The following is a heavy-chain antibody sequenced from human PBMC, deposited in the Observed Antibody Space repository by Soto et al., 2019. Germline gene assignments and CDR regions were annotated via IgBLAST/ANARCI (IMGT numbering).Heavy chain of an antibody. J-gene: IGHJ4*02. CDR3: ARIYSPITIFGVVTRFDY. CDR1: GFSLSNARMG. CDR2: IFSNDEK. Sequence: QVTLKESGPVLVKPTETLTLTCTVSGFSLSNARMGVSWIRQPPGKALEWLAHIFSNDEKSYSTSLKSRLTISKDTSKSQVVLTMTNMDPVDTATYYCARIYSPITIFGVVTRFDYWGQGTLVTVSS. D-gene: IGHD3-3*01. V-gene: IGHV2-26*01.